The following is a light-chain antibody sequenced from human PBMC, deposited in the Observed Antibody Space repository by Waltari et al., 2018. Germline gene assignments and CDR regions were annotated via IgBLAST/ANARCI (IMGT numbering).Light chain of an antibody. CDR1: SSDVGWYNY. Sequence: QSALTQPASVSGSPGQSITISCTGTSSDVGWYNYVSWCQQHPGKAPKLMLYYVIKRPSGVSNCLSESKSGNTASLTIFGLQAEDEADYYCSSYTSSSTSVVFGGGTKLTVL. J-gene: IGLJ2*01. V-gene: IGLV2-14*01. CDR2: YVI. CDR3: SSYTSSSTSVV.